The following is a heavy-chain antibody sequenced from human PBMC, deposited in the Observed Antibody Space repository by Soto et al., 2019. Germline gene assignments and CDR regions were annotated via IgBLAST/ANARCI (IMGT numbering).Heavy chain of an antibody. D-gene: IGHD3-3*01. CDR3: GRYDTILGTNEVDN. CDR1: GYNFTNYA. J-gene: IGHJ4*02. V-gene: IGHV1-18*04. CDR2: ISVHSGNT. Sequence: ASVKVSCKASGYNFTNYAVTCVRQAPGQGLQWMGWISVHSGNTYYTQSLRGRLTMTKDTSTTTAYMELRSLTSDDTAVYYCGRYDTILGTNEVDNWGQGTLVTVSS.